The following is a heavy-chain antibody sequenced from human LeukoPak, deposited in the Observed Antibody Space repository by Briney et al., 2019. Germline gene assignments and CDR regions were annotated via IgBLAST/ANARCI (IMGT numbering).Heavy chain of an antibody. CDR3: TTGIDDEGGY. V-gene: IGHV3-15*07. Sequence: GRSLGLSCAASGFTFSNYWMNWVRQAPGKGLEWVGRIKTNAEGGTLDYTAPVKGRFTISRDDSKNTLYLQMDSLEVEDTGMYYCTTGIDDEGGYWGQGTLVTVSS. CDR2: IKTNAEGGTL. J-gene: IGHJ4*02. CDR1: GFTFSNYW. D-gene: IGHD3-3*02.